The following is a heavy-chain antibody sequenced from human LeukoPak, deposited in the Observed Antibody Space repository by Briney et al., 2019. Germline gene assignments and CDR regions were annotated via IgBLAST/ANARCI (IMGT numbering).Heavy chain of an antibody. CDR3: ARRGARSSGYY. CDR1: GGSFSGYY. J-gene: IGHJ4*02. CDR2: INHSGST. D-gene: IGHD3-22*01. V-gene: IGHV4-34*01. Sequence: SETLSLTCAVYGGSFSGYYWSWIRQPPGKGLEWIGEINHSGSTNYNPSLKSRVTISVDTSKNQFSLKLRSVTAADAAVYYCARRGARSSGYYWGQGTLVTVSS.